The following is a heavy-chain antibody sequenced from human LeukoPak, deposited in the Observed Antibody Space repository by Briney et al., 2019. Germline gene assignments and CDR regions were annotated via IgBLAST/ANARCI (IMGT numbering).Heavy chain of an antibody. J-gene: IGHJ4*02. CDR2: IYSGGRT. Sequence: GGSLRLSCAASGFTVSTKYMSWVRQAPGKGLEWVSVIYSGGRTYYADSVKGRFTISRDNSKNTLYLQMNSLRVEDTAVYYCAKELAYYDILTGYLDWGQGTLVTVSS. CDR3: AKELAYYDILTGYLD. V-gene: IGHV3-53*01. CDR1: GFTVSTKY. D-gene: IGHD3-9*01.